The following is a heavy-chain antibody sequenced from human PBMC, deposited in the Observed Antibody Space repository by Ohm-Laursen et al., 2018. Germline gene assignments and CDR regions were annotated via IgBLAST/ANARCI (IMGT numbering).Heavy chain of an antibody. Sequence: SLRLSCTASGFTFSSYWMSWVRQAPGKGLEWVGFIRRKAYGGTTEYAASVKGRFTISRDDSKSIAYLQMNSLKTEDTAVYYCTRDRDWIVYGMDVWGQGTTVTVSS. CDR2: IRRKAYGGTT. CDR3: TRDRDWIVYGMDV. J-gene: IGHJ6*02. V-gene: IGHV3-49*04. D-gene: IGHD1-1*01. CDR1: GFTFSSYW.